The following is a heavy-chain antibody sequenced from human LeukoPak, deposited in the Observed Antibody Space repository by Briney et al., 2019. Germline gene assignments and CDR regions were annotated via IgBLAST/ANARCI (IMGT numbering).Heavy chain of an antibody. V-gene: IGHV3-33*07. CDR2: IWYDGSNK. Sequence: GGSLRLSCAASGFTFSSYGMYWVRQAPGKGLEWVAVIWYDGSNKYYADSVKGRFTISRDNSKNTLYLQMNSLRAEDTAVYYCARERVTRGDCSSTSCYAYYFDYWGQGTLVTVSS. D-gene: IGHD2-2*01. J-gene: IGHJ4*02. CDR1: GFTFSSYG. CDR3: ARERVTRGDCSSTSCYAYYFDY.